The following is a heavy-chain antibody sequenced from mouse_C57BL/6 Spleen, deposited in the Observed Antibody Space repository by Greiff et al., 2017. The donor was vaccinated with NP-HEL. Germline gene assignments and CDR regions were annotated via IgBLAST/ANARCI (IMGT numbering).Heavy chain of an antibody. CDR3: ASYGSQFPYFDY. V-gene: IGHV5-17*01. CDR2: ISSGSSTI. Sequence: VQLQQSGGGLVKPGGSLKLSCAASGFTFSDYGMHWVRQAPEKGLEWVAYISSGSSTIYYADTVKGRFTISRDNAKNTLFLQMTSLRSEDTAMYYCASYGSQFPYFDYWGQGTTLTVSS. CDR1: GFTFSDYG. D-gene: IGHD1-1*01. J-gene: IGHJ2*01.